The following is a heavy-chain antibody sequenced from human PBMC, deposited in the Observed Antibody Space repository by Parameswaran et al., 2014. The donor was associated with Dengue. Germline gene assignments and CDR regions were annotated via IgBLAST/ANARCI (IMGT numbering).Heavy chain of an antibody. V-gene: IGHV3-7*03. CDR2: IKQDGTQT. J-gene: IGHJ4*02. CDR3: ARPNFMSSGGNYYFDS. Sequence: QPPGKGLGWVANIKQDGTQTYYVKSVQGRFTISRDNAKNSLFLQMNSLRVEDTAVYYCARPNFMSSGGNYYFDSWGQGAQVTVSS. D-gene: IGHD3-10*01.